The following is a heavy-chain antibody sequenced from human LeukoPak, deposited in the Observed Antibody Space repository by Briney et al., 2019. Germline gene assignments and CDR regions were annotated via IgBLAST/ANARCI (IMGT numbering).Heavy chain of an antibody. CDR1: GYTFTNYD. D-gene: IGHD2-15*01. J-gene: IGHJ3*02. CDR2: MNPNSGNT. V-gene: IGHV1-8*01. CDR3: ARGLVVLGATSWAFDI. Sequence: GASVKVSCKASGYTFTNYDINWVRQAPGQGLEWMGWMNPNSGNTGYAQKFQGRVTMTGNTSITTAYMELSSLRSEDTAVYYCARGLVVLGATSWAFDIWGHGAMVTVSS.